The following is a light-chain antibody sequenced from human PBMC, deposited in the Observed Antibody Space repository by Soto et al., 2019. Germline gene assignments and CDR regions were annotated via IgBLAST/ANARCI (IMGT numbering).Light chain of an antibody. CDR1: QGISSN. Sequence: DIQMTQSPSSLSASVGDRVTITCRASQGISSNLAWYQQKPGKSPKLLIHTSSTLQSGVPSRFSGSGSGTEFTLTISRLQPEDVATYYCQKYGSVPFTFGPGTRVDLQ. CDR2: TSS. J-gene: IGKJ3*01. CDR3: QKYGSVPFT. V-gene: IGKV1-27*01.